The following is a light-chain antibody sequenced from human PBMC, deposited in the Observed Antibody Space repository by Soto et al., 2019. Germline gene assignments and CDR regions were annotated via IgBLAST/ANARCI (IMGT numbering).Light chain of an antibody. CDR1: QSVSNNY. CDR2: GAS. CDR3: QQYGSSGT. Sequence: EVVMTQSPATLSLSPGERATLSCRASQSVSNNYLAWYQQKPGQAPRLLIYGASNRATGIPDRFSGSGSGTDFTLTISRLEPEDFAVYYCQQYGSSGTFGQGTKVDIK. J-gene: IGKJ1*01. V-gene: IGKV3-20*01.